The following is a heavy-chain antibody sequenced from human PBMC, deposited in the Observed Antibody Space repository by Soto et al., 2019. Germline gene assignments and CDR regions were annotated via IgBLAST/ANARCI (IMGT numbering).Heavy chain of an antibody. D-gene: IGHD6-19*01. J-gene: IGHJ4*02. CDR2: AYYRSKWYN. Sequence: SQTLSLTCVISGDSVSSNSAAWNWIRQSPSRGLEWLGRAYYRSKWYNDYAVSVKSRITINPATSKNQFSLQLNSVTPEDTAVYYCAREVRFGYSSGWYDYWGQGTLVTVSS. CDR3: AREVRFGYSSGWYDY. V-gene: IGHV6-1*01. CDR1: GDSVSSNSAA.